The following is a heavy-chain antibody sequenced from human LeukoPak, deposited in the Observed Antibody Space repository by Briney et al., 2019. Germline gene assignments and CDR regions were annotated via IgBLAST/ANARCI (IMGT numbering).Heavy chain of an antibody. CDR3: AREAYYDILTGYDY. Sequence: SETLSLTCAVYGGSFSGYYWSWIGQPLGKGLEWIGEINHSGSTNYNPSLKSRVTISVDTSKNQFSLKLSSVTAADTAVYYCAREAYYDILTGYDYWGQGTLVTVSS. D-gene: IGHD3-9*01. J-gene: IGHJ4*02. V-gene: IGHV4-34*01. CDR1: GGSFSGYY. CDR2: INHSGST.